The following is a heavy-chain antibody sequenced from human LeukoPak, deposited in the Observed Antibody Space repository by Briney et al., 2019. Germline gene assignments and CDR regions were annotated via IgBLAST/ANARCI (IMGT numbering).Heavy chain of an antibody. CDR2: ISGSGGST. V-gene: IGHV3-23*01. J-gene: IGHJ3*02. CDR1: GYTFSRYA. D-gene: IGHD1-26*01. CDR3: AKVGWELRDAFDI. Sequence: GGSLRLSCAATGYTFSRYAMSWVRQAPGKGLEWVSAISGSGGSTYYADSVKGRSTISRDNSKNTLYLQMNSLRADDTAVYYCAKVGWELRDAFDIWGQGTMVTVSS.